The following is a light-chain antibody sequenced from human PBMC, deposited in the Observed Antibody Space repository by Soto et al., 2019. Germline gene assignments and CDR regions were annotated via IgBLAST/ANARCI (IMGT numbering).Light chain of an antibody. V-gene: IGKV3-20*01. J-gene: IGKJ2*01. CDR1: QSVRSHY. CDR3: QQYGRSTMFT. Sequence: IVLTQSPGTLSLSPGERATLSCRASQSVRSHYLAWYHQKPGQAPRLLNYGASRGADGIPDRFSVRGSGTDFTLTISSLEPEDFAVYFCQQYGRSTMFTFGQGTKLEIK. CDR2: GAS.